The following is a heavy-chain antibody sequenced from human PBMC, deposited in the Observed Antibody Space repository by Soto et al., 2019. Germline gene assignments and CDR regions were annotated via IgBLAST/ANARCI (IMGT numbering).Heavy chain of an antibody. Sequence: QVPLVQSGAEVKKPGASVKVACKASGYTFTSYAMHWVRQAPGQRLEWMGWINAGNGNTKYSQKFQGRVTITRDTSASTAYMELSSLRSEDTAVYYCARDHSPLAMAGIILPNWFDPWGQGTLVTVSS. D-gene: IGHD6-19*01. CDR2: INAGNGNT. V-gene: IGHV1-3*01. CDR3: ARDHSPLAMAGIILPNWFDP. CDR1: GYTFTSYA. J-gene: IGHJ5*02.